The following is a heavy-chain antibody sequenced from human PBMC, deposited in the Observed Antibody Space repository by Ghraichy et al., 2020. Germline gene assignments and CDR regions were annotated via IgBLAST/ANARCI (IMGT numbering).Heavy chain of an antibody. Sequence: GGSLRLSCAASGFTFNSYAMSWVRQAPGKGLEWVSGISGSGGYTYYADSEKGRFTISRDNSKNTLYLQMNSLRAEDSAVYYCAKGGSGLRTYYGMDVWGQGTTVTVSS. CDR1: GFTFNSYA. J-gene: IGHJ6*02. V-gene: IGHV3-23*01. CDR2: ISGSGGYT. D-gene: IGHD3-3*01. CDR3: AKGGSGLRTYYGMDV.